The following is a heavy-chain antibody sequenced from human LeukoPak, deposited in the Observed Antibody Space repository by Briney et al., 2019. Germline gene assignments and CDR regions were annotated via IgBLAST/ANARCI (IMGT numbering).Heavy chain of an antibody. CDR3: ARVRRVTIFGVVIISAPYDY. CDR1: GGSFSGYY. Sequence: NASETLSLTCAVYGGSFSGYYWSWIRQPPGKGLEWIGEINHSGSTNYNPSLKSRVTISVDTSKNQSSLKLSSVTAADTAVYYCARVRRVTIFGVVIISAPYDYWGQGTLVTVSS. D-gene: IGHD3-3*01. J-gene: IGHJ4*02. CDR2: INHSGST. V-gene: IGHV4-34*01.